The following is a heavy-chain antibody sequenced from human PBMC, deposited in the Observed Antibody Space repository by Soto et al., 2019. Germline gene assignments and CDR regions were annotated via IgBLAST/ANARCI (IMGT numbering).Heavy chain of an antibody. CDR1: GFTFSSFG. CDR2: IWYDGSNE. Sequence: PGGSLRLSCAASGFTFSSFGMHWVRQAPGKGLEWVAVIWYDGSNEYYTDSVKGRFTISRDNSKNTLYLQMNSLRVEDTAVYYCARATVTTNGMDVWGQGTTVTVSS. D-gene: IGHD4-17*01. CDR3: ARATVTTNGMDV. J-gene: IGHJ6*02. V-gene: IGHV3-33*01.